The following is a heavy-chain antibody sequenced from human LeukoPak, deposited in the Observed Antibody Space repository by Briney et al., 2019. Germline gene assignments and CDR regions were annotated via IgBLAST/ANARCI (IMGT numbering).Heavy chain of an antibody. CDR3: ARLFREYSYGSPEYFQH. CDR2: IRYDGSNK. CDR1: GFTFSSYG. V-gene: IGHV3-30*02. J-gene: IGHJ1*01. Sequence: GGSLRLSCAASGFTFSSYGMHWVRQAPGKGLEWVAFIRYDGSNKYYADSVKGRFTISRDNSKNTLYLQMNSLRAEDTAVYYCARLFREYSYGSPEYFQHWGQGTLVTVSS. D-gene: IGHD5-18*01.